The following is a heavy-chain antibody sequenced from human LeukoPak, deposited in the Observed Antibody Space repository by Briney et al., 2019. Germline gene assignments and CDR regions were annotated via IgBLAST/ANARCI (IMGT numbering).Heavy chain of an antibody. D-gene: IGHD3-22*01. J-gene: IGHJ4*02. CDR1: RFTFSSYG. V-gene: IGHV3-30*03. Sequence: GRSLRLSCAASRFTFSSYGMHWVRQAPGKGLEWVAVISYDGSNKYYADSVKGRFTISRDNSKNTLYLQMNGLRAEDTAVYYCARTRSSGYLTFGYWGQGILVTVSS. CDR3: ARTRSSGYLTFGY. CDR2: ISYDGSNK.